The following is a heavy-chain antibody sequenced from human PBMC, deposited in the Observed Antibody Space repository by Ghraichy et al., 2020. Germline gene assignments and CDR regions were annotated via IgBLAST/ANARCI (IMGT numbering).Heavy chain of an antibody. CDR1: GFTFSGCD. V-gene: IGHV3-73*01. Sequence: ETLSLTCAASGFTFSGCDVQWVRQASGKGLEWVGRLRDATNTYATAYAASVKGRFSISRDDSKITAYLQMDSLKIEDTAVYSCSRTFYGSGSSDGVFDIWGQGTMVTVSS. J-gene: IGHJ3*02. D-gene: IGHD3-10*01. CDR3: SRTFYGSGSSDGVFDI. CDR2: LRDATNTYAT.